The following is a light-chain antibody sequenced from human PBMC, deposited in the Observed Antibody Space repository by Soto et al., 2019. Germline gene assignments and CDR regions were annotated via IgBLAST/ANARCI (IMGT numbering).Light chain of an antibody. CDR1: QSISSSF. CDR2: GAS. CDR3: QQYESSPIT. J-gene: IGKJ5*01. Sequence: EIVLTQSPGILSLSPGERATLXCRASQSISSSFLAWYQQKPGQAPRLLIYGASIRATGIPDRFSGSGSETDFTLTVNRLEPEDFAVYYCQQYESSPITFGQGTRLEIK. V-gene: IGKV3-20*01.